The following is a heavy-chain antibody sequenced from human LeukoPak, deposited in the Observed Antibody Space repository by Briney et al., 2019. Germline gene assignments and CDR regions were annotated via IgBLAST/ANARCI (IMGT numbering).Heavy chain of an antibody. D-gene: IGHD3/OR15-3a*01. CDR1: GFTFSSYA. CDR2: ISGSGVST. CDR3: ARAFRPASDPHDFYDF. V-gene: IGHV3-23*01. Sequence: GGSLRLSCAASGFTFSSYALTWVRQAPGKGLEWVSTISGSGVSTYYADSVEGRFAISRDNSKNTMYLQMGSLRPEDMGVYYCARAFRPASDPHDFYDFWGRGTTVTVSS. J-gene: IGHJ3*01.